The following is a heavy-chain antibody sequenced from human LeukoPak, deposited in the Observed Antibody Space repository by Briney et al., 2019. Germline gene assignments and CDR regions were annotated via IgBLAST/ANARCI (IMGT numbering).Heavy chain of an antibody. CDR2: ISSSSSYI. V-gene: IGHV3-21*01. D-gene: IGHD1/OR15-1a*01. J-gene: IGHJ4*02. CDR1: GFTFSSYS. Sequence: GSLRLSCAASGFTFSSYSMNWVRQAPGKGLEWVSSISSSSSYIYYADSVKGRFTISRENAKNSLYLQMNSLRAGDTAVYYCARRGTADYFDYWGQGTLVTVSS. CDR3: ARRGTADYFDY.